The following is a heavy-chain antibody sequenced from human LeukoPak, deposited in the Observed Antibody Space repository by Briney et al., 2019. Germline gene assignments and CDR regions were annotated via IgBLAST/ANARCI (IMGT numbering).Heavy chain of an antibody. CDR1: GFIFSNYA. Sequence: PGGSLRLSCAAAGFIFSNYAMTCVRQAPGKGLEWVSAVSRSGDSTYYADSVKGRFTISRDNSKNTLYLQMNSLRAEDTALYYCAKDLIAVGDGYYFDYWGQGTLATVSS. CDR2: VSRSGDST. CDR3: AKDLIAVGDGYYFDY. J-gene: IGHJ4*02. D-gene: IGHD6-19*01. V-gene: IGHV3-23*01.